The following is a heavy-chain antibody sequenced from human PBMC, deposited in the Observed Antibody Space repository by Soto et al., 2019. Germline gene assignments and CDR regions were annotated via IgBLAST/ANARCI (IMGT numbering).Heavy chain of an antibody. V-gene: IGHV4-4*07. CDR2: IYTSGST. CDR1: GGSISSYY. Sequence: SETLSLTCTVSGGSISSYYWSWIRQPAGKGLEWIGRIYTSGSTNYNPSLKSRVTMSVDTSKNQFSLKLSSVTAADTAVYYGARVGKLELQGGAFDIWGKGTMVTVSS. CDR3: ARVGKLELQGGAFDI. D-gene: IGHD1-7*01. J-gene: IGHJ3*02.